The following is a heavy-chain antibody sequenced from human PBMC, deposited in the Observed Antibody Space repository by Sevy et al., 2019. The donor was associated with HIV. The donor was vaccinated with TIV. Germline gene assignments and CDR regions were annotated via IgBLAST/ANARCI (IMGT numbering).Heavy chain of an antibody. Sequence: GGSLRLSCAASGFTFSYYDMNWIRQAPGKGLEWVSSISSAGSYIKYGDSVKGRFTISRDNAKNSLYLQVNSLRAEDTAVYFCARNLDYYDTSAFYSWGQRTPVTVSS. D-gene: IGHD3-22*01. J-gene: IGHJ5*01. CDR1: GFTFSYYD. V-gene: IGHV3-21*01. CDR3: ARNLDYYDTSAFYS. CDR2: ISSAGSYI.